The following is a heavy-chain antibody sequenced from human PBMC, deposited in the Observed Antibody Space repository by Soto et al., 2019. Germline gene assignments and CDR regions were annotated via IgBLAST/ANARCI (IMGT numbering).Heavy chain of an antibody. Sequence: SETLSLTCAVHAGSFSGYYCNWIRQPPGQGLEWIGEISYNGITNYNPSLKSRGSVSVDTSKNQFSLNLTSVTAADTAVYWCARGFCSGNDCYLYFDYWGQGTLVTVSS. CDR2: ISYNGIT. CDR3: ARGFCSGNDCYLYFDY. V-gene: IGHV4-34*01. D-gene: IGHD2-21*02. CDR1: AGSFSGYY. J-gene: IGHJ4*02.